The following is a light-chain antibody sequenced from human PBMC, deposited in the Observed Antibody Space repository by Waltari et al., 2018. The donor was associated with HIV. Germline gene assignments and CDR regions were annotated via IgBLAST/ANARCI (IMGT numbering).Light chain of an antibody. Sequence: QSVLMQPPPVSGAPGQGVTIPCSGVGIHYDVYWYPHLPGMAPKLPVDCDDSRPSGVPDRFSAAQSGTSASLAITVLQPEDEAEYYCQSYGAGLGDFYVFGSGTKVTV. CDR3: QSYGAGLGDFYV. J-gene: IGLJ1*01. V-gene: IGLV1-40*01. CDR2: CDD. CDR1: GIHYD.